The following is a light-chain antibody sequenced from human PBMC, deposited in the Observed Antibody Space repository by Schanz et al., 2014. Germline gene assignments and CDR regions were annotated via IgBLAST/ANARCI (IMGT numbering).Light chain of an antibody. CDR1: SSDVGAYNL. V-gene: IGLV2-14*03. Sequence: QSALTQPASVSGSPGQSITISCTGTSSDVGAYNLVSWFQQHPGKVPKLVIYDVSNRPSGISNRFSGSKSVNTASLTISGLQAEDEADYYCSSYAGTNFWVFGGGTKVTVL. J-gene: IGLJ3*02. CDR2: DVS. CDR3: SSYAGTNFWV.